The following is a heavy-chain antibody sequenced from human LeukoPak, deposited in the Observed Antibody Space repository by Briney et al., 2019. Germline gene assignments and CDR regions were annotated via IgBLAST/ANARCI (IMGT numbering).Heavy chain of an antibody. Sequence: GGSLRLSCAASGFTFSSYAMGWVRQAPGKGLEWVSAISGSGGSAYYADSVKGRFTISRDNSKNTLYLQMNSLRAEDTAVYYCAKSSMTMVVKDCFDYWGQGTLVTVSS. CDR3: AKSSMTMVVKDCFDY. V-gene: IGHV3-23*01. D-gene: IGHD4-23*01. CDR2: ISGSGGSA. J-gene: IGHJ4*02. CDR1: GFTFSSYA.